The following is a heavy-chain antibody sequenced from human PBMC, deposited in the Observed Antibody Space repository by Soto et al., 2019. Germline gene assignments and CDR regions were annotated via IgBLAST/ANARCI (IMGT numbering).Heavy chain of an antibody. V-gene: IGHV3-23*01. CDR3: AKDLRSGTYSRSSPFDQ. CDR2: LSGTGYNS. D-gene: IGHD6-6*01. Sequence: EVQLLESGGGLVQPGGSLTLSCAASGFTFSIYAMSWVRQVPGKGLEWVSSLSGTGYNSHYADSVKGRFTISRDNSKNILFLQMNSLGAEDTAVYYCAKDLRSGTYSRSSPFDQWGQGTLVTVSS. CDR1: GFTFSIYA. J-gene: IGHJ4*02.